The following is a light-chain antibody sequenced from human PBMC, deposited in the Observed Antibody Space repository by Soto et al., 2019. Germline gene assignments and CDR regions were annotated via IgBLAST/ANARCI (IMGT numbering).Light chain of an antibody. J-gene: IGKJ4*01. V-gene: IGKV1-27*01. Sequence: DIQMTQSPSSLSASMGDRVTITCRASQGISDYLAWYQQKPGKVPKLLIHSASTLQSGVPSRFSGTGSGTDFTLTISSLQPEDVASYFCQKYNSAPLTFGGGTTVEI. CDR2: SAS. CDR1: QGISDY. CDR3: QKYNSAPLT.